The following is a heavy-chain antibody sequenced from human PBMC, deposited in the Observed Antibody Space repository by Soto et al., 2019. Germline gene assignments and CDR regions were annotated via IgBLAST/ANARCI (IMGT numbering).Heavy chain of an antibody. Sequence: QVQLQESGPGLVKPSETLSLTCTVSGGSVSSGSYYWSWIRQPPGKGLEWIGYIYYSGSTNYNPSLKSRARISGDTSKNQFSLKLSSVTAAGTAVYYCARQDIVVVPAATGHYGMDVWGQGTTVTVSS. J-gene: IGHJ6*02. CDR2: IYYSGST. V-gene: IGHV4-61*01. CDR1: GGSVSSGSYY. D-gene: IGHD2-2*01. CDR3: ARQDIVVVPAATGHYGMDV.